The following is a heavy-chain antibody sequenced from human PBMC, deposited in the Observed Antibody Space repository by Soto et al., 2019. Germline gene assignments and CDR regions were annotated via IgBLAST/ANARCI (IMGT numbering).Heavy chain of an antibody. D-gene: IGHD5-18*01. Sequence: PSETLSLTCIVPGVSISNYYWSWIRQPPGKGLEWIGYIYYSGSTNYNPSLTSRVTISVDTSKNQFSLKLSSVTAADTAVYYCARHRYSYGVYYFDYWGQGTLVTVSS. J-gene: IGHJ4*02. CDR2: IYYSGST. CDR3: ARHRYSYGVYYFDY. V-gene: IGHV4-59*08. CDR1: GVSISNYY.